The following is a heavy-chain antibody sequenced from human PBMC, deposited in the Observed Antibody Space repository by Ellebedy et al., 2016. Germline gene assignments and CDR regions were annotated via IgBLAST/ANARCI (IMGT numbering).Heavy chain of an antibody. V-gene: IGHV3-33*01. D-gene: IGHD3-22*01. J-gene: IGHJ3*01. CDR2: IWSDGSEA. CDR3: VRDGRDYYYSRGYQM. Sequence: GGSLRLSCTASGFIFSNYNMNWVRQAPGKGLEWVAIIWSDGSEAYYADSVKGRFTISRDNTKNTMYLQMNSLRVDDTAVYYCVRDGRDYYYSRGYQMWGQGTMVTVSA. CDR1: GFIFSNYN.